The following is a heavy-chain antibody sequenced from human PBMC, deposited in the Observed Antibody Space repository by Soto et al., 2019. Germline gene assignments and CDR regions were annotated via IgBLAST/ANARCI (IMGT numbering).Heavy chain of an antibody. CDR2: IYYSGST. J-gene: IGHJ6*02. CDR1: GGSISSYY. CDR3: ARDIGYYYDSRGPLGYYYGMDV. Sequence: SETLSLTCTVSGGSISSYYWSWIRQPPGKGLEWIGYIYYSGSTYYNPSLKSRVTISVDTSKNQFSLKLSSVTAADTAVYYCARDIGYYYDSRGPLGYYYGMDVWGQGTTVTVSS. V-gene: IGHV4-59*01. D-gene: IGHD3-22*01.